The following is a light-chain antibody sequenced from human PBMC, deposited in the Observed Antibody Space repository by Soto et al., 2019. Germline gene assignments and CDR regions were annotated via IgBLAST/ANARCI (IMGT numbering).Light chain of an antibody. CDR1: SSDVGSYNL. Sequence: QSALTQPASVSGSPGQSITISCTGTSSDVGSYNLVSWYRQHPGKAPKLMIYEGSKRPSGVSNRFSGSKSGNTASLTISGLQAEDEADYYCCSYAGSSTYVFGTGTKV. CDR2: EGS. CDR3: CSYAGSSTYV. V-gene: IGLV2-23*01. J-gene: IGLJ1*01.